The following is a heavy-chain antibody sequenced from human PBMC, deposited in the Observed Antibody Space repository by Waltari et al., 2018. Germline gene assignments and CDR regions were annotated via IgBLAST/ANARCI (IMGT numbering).Heavy chain of an antibody. V-gene: IGHV4-34*01. CDR1: PGSFSGYS. J-gene: IGHJ5*02. Sequence: QVQLQQWGAGLLKPSETLSLTCVVNPGSFSGYSWSWIGQPPGKGLEWIGEINHSGSTNYNSSLKSRVTISVGTSKNQFSLRLTSVTAADTAVYYCATYWYKWNDVWFDPWGQGTLVTVSS. D-gene: IGHD1-1*01. CDR3: ATYWYKWNDVWFDP. CDR2: INHSGST.